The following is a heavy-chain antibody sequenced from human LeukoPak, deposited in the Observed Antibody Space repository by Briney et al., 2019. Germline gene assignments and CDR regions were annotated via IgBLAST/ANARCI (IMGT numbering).Heavy chain of an antibody. J-gene: IGHJ4*02. CDR2: IYPGDSDT. CDR3: ARLFRNYYDTNGRGRLDY. Sequence: NRGESLKISCKGSGYSFDTHWIGWVRQVPGKGLEWMGIIYPGDSDTRYSPSFQGQVTISADKSIRTAYLQWNSLEASDTAMYYCARLFRNYYDTNGRGRLDYWGQGTLVTVSS. V-gene: IGHV5-51*01. CDR1: GYSFDTHW. D-gene: IGHD3-22*01.